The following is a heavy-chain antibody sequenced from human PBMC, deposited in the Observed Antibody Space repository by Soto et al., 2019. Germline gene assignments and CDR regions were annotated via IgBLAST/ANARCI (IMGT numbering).Heavy chain of an antibody. CDR3: AKDQQGAPFAY. D-gene: IGHD1-26*01. V-gene: IGHV3-30*18. CDR1: GFTFSSYG. CDR2: ISYDGSNK. J-gene: IGHJ4*02. Sequence: GGSLRLSCAASGFTFSSYGMHWVRQAPGKGLEWVAVISYDGSNKYYADSVKGRFTISRDNSKNTLYLQMNSLRAEDTAVYYCAKDQQGAPFAYWGQGTLVTVSS.